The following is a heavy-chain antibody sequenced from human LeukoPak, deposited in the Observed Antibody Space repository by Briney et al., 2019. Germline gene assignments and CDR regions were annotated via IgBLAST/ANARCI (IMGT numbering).Heavy chain of an antibody. V-gene: IGHV1-18*01. Sequence: ASVKVSCKASGYTFTSYGISWVRQAPGQGLEWMGWISAYNGNTNYAQKLQGRVTMTTDTSTSTAYMELRSLRSDDTAVYYCARDRRGSYYDILTGYYTSWFDPWGQGTPVTVSS. CDR2: ISAYNGNT. D-gene: IGHD3-9*01. CDR3: ARDRRGSYYDILTGYYTSWFDP. CDR1: GYTFTSYG. J-gene: IGHJ5*02.